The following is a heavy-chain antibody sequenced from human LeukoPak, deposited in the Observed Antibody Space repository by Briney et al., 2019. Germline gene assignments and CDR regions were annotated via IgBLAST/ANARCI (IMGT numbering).Heavy chain of an antibody. CDR2: IYYSGST. CDR3: ARQRGYNDILTGPNYYGMDV. J-gene: IGHJ6*02. Sequence: ESSETLSLTCTVSGGSISSYYWSWIRQPPGKGLEWIGYIYYSGSTNYNPSLKSRVTISVDTSKNQFSLKLSSVTAADTAVYYCARQRGYNDILTGPNYYGMDVWGQGTTVTVSS. CDR1: GGSISSYY. V-gene: IGHV4-59*08. D-gene: IGHD3-9*01.